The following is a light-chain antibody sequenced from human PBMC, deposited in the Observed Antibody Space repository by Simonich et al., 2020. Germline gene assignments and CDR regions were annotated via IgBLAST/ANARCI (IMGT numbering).Light chain of an antibody. V-gene: IGLV1-40*01. J-gene: IGLJ7*01. CDR3: QSYDSSLSGAV. CDR2: GNS. Sequence: QSVLTQPPSASGAPGQRVTISCTGSSSNIGAGYDVHWYQQLPGTAPKLLIYGNSNRPSGVPVRFSGSKSGTSASLAITGLQAEDEADYYCQSYDSSLSGAVFGGGTQLTVL. CDR1: SSNIGAGYD.